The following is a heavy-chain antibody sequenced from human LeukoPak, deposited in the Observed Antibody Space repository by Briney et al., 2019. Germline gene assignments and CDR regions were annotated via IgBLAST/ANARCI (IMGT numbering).Heavy chain of an antibody. Sequence: PSETLSLTCTVSGDSTSSSTYYWDWIRQAPGKGLEWIGNIYDSGTTHYNPSLKSRVTISVDTSKNQLSLKLSSVTVADTALYYCVRHISPPRRTGAFDIWGQGTMVTVSS. D-gene: IGHD3/OR15-3a*01. CDR2: IYDSGTT. J-gene: IGHJ3*02. V-gene: IGHV4-39*01. CDR3: VRHISPPRRTGAFDI. CDR1: GDSTSSSTYY.